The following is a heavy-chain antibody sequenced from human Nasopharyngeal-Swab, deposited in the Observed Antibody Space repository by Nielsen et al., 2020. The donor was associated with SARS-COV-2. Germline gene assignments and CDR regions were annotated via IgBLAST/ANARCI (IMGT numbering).Heavy chain of an antibody. J-gene: IGHJ4*02. CDR3: ATGVAVAGRTHFVDY. D-gene: IGHD6-19*01. CDR1: GYTLTELY. CDR2: IDPEDGET. V-gene: IGHV1-24*01. Sequence: ASVKVSCKVSGYTLTELYMHWVRQAPGKGLEWTGGIDPEDGETIYAQKFQGRVTMTEDTSTDTAYMELGSLRSEDTAVYYCATGVAVAGRTHFVDYWGQGTLVTVSS.